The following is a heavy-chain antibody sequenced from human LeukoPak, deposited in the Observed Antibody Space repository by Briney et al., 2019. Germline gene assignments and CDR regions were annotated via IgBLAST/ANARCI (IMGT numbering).Heavy chain of an antibody. J-gene: IGHJ4*02. Sequence: GGSLRLSCAASGFTFSSYGMHWVRQAPGKGLEWVAVIWYDGSNKYYADSVKGRFTISRDNSKNALYLQMNSLRAEDTAVYYCARDTEPGIAAAGDRGQGTLVTVSS. CDR1: GFTFSSYG. CDR3: ARDTEPGIAAAGD. V-gene: IGHV3-33*01. D-gene: IGHD6-13*01. CDR2: IWYDGSNK.